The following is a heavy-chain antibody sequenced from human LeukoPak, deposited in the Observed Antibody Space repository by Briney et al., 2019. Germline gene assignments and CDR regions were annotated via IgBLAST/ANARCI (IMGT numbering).Heavy chain of an antibody. CDR3: ASRPAATPYYYYYGMDV. CDR1: GFTVSSNY. J-gene: IGHJ6*02. Sequence: GGSLRLSCAASGFTVSSNYMSWVRQAPGKGLEWVPVIYSGGSTYYADSVKGRFTTSRDNSKNTLYLQMNSLRAEDTAVYYCASRPAATPYYYYYGMDVWGQGTTVTVSS. V-gene: IGHV3-53*01. D-gene: IGHD2-2*01. CDR2: IYSGGST.